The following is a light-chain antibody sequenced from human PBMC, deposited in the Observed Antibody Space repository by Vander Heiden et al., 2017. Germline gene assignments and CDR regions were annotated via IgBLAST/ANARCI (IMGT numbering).Light chain of an antibody. Sequence: DIQMTQSPSSLSASVGDRVTITCRASQSLSSYLNWYQQKPGKAPKFLIYAASSLQSGVPSRFSGSGSGTDFALTISRLQPEDFATYYCQQSDSTPYTFGQGTKMEIK. V-gene: IGKV1-39*01. CDR1: QSLSSY. CDR2: AAS. CDR3: QQSDSTPYT. J-gene: IGKJ2*01.